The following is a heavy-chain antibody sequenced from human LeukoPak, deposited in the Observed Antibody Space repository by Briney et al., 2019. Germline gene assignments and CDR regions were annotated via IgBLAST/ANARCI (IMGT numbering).Heavy chain of an antibody. CDR2: ISSSGSPV. D-gene: IGHD6-13*01. V-gene: IGHV3-48*01. J-gene: IGHJ4*02. Sequence: PGGSLTLSCAGSGDSFSRHTMNWVRRAPGKGLEWIAYISSSGSPVYYADSVKGRFTISRDNARYSLYLRMNSLRAEDTAVYYCAREYDSRARFDSWGQGTLVSVSS. CDR3: AREYDSRARFDS. CDR1: GDSFSRHT.